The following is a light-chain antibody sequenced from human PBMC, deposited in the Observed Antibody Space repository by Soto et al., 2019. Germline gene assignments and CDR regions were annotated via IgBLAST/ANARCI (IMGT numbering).Light chain of an antibody. CDR1: QSVSGRS. V-gene: IGKV3-20*01. J-gene: IGKJ1*01. Sequence: EIVLAQSPGTRSLSPGERATLSCSASQSVSGRSLAWHQQKPSQPPRLLIYGASNRATGIPDRFRGSGSGTDFTLTISRLEPEDFAVYYCQQSGGSPRTCGQGTKVEIK. CDR3: QQSGGSPRT. CDR2: GAS.